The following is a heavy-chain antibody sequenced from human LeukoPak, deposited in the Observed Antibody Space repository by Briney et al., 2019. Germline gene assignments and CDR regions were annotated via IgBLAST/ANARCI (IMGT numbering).Heavy chain of an antibody. CDR3: ARSQNYYGSGDY. CDR2: IYYTGKT. CDR1: GDSVSNGNYY. Sequence: SETLSLTCTVSGDSVSNGNYYWSWLRQPLGKALEWIGYIYYTGKTYYNPSLEGRVTILVDTSRDHFSVKLSSVTAADTAVYYCARSQNYYGSGDYWSQGTLVTVSS. D-gene: IGHD3-10*01. J-gene: IGHJ4*02. V-gene: IGHV4-61*03.